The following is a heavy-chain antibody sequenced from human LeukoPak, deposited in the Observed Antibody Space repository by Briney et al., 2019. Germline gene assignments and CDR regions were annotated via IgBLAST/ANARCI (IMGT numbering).Heavy chain of an antibody. CDR2: INHSGST. CDR1: GGSFSGYY. CDR3: ASLLNGGVSHWFDP. J-gene: IGHJ5*02. D-gene: IGHD7-27*01. V-gene: IGHV4-34*01. Sequence: PSETLSLTCAVYGGSFSGYYWSWIRQPPGKGLEWIGEINHSGSTNYNPSLKSRATMSVDTSKNQFSLKLSSVTAADTAVYYCASLLNGGVSHWFDPWGHGTLVTVSS.